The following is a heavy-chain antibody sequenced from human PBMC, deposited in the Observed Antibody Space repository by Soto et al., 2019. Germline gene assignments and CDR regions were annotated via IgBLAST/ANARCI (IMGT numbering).Heavy chain of an antibody. Sequence: QVQLVQSGAEVKRPGASVKVSCKAPGYTFTTYYMHWVRQAPGQGLEWLGIINPNGGSTTYAQKFRGRVTMTRDTSTSTVYLELSSLRSEDTAVYYCARAGYCSGGTCFHGNCDYWGQGTLVTVSA. CDR2: INPNGGST. D-gene: IGHD2-15*01. CDR1: GYTFTTYY. CDR3: ARAGYCSGGTCFHGNCDY. J-gene: IGHJ4*02. V-gene: IGHV1-46*01.